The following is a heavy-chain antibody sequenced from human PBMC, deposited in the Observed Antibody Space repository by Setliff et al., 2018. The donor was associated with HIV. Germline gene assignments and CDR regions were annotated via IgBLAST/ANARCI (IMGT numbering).Heavy chain of an antibody. D-gene: IGHD3-22*01. CDR2: IWYDGSNK. CDR1: GFTFSSYA. V-gene: IGHV3-33*01. J-gene: IGHJ3*02. Sequence: GSLRLSCAASGFTFSSYAMHWVRQAPGKGLEWVTLIWYDGSNKYYADSVKGRFTISRDNSKNTLYLQMNSLRAEDTAVYYCARVHGYFDSSGYSLDAFDIWGQGTMVTVSS. CDR3: ARVHGYFDSSGYSLDAFDI.